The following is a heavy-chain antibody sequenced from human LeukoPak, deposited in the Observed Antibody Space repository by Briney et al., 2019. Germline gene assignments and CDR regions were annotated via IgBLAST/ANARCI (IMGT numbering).Heavy chain of an antibody. V-gene: IGHV3-30-3*01. CDR1: GFTFSSYA. D-gene: IGHD2-21*02. J-gene: IGHJ4*02. CDR2: LSDDGSNK. CDR3: ARDKTAGLDY. Sequence: GRSLRFSCAASGFTFSSYAMHWVRQAPGKGLEWVAVLSDDGSNKYYADSVKGRFTISRDNFKNTLYLQMNSLRAEDTAVYYYARDKTAGLDYWGQGTLVTVSS.